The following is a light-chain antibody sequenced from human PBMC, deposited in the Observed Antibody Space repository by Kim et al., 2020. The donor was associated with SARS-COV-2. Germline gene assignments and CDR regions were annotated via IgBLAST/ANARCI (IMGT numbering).Light chain of an antibody. CDR1: KLGDKY. V-gene: IGLV3-1*01. CDR2: QHT. J-gene: IGLJ3*02. CDR3: QAWDSSTAV. Sequence: SYELTQPPSVSVSPGQTASITCSGSKLGDKYAYWYQKKPCQSPVLVIYQHTKRPSGISQRFSGSSSGNTATLTISRAQTMDEADYYCQAWDSSTAVFGGGTKLTVL.